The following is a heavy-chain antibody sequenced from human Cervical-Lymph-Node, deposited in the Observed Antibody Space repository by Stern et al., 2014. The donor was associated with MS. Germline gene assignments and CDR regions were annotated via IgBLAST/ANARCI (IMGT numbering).Heavy chain of an antibody. CDR3: ARDYGDYVDGNWFDP. Sequence: QLQLQESGPGLVKPSETLSLTCTVSGGSISSSSYYWGWIRQPPGKGLEWIGSIYYSGSTYYNPSLKSRVTISVDTSKNQFSLKRSSVTAADTAVYYCARDYGDYVDGNWFDPWGQGTLVTVSS. D-gene: IGHD4-17*01. J-gene: IGHJ5*02. CDR2: IYYSGST. CDR1: GGSISSSSYY. V-gene: IGHV4-39*01.